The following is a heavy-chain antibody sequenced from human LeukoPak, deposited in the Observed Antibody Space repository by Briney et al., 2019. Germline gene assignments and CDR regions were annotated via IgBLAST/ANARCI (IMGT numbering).Heavy chain of an antibody. CDR1: GYTFTSYG. J-gene: IGHJ4*02. D-gene: IGHD6-13*01. V-gene: IGHV1-18*01. CDR3: ARVGIAAAGTIDVDY. Sequence: ASVKVSCKASGYTFTSYGISWVRQAPGQGLEWMGWMSAYNGNTNYAQKLQGRVTMTTDTSTSTAYMELRSLRSDDTAVYYCARVGIAAAGTIDVDYWGQGTLVTVSS. CDR2: MSAYNGNT.